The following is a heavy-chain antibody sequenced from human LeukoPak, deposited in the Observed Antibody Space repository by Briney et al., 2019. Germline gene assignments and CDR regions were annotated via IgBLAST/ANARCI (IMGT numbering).Heavy chain of an antibody. CDR3: ARDYHQWALVRYRLDY. CDR1: GYTFDSHG. Sequence: GASVKVSCKASGYTFDSHGISWVRQAPGQGLEWMGWISAYNGNTDYAQKFQGRVIMTTDTSTNTVYMELKSLTSDDTAVYYCARDYHQWALVRYRLDYWGQGTLVTVSS. J-gene: IGHJ4*02. V-gene: IGHV1-18*01. D-gene: IGHD1-26*01. CDR2: ISAYNGNT.